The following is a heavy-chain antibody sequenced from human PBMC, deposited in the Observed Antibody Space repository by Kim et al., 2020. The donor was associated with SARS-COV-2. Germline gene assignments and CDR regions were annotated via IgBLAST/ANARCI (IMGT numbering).Heavy chain of an antibody. Sequence: ASVKVSCKASGYTFTSYAMHWVRQAPGQRLEWMGWINAGNGNTKYSQKFQGRVTITRDTSASTAYMELSSLRSEDTAVYYCSRDLSSSELGPFDYWGQGTLVTVSS. V-gene: IGHV1-3*01. CDR1: GYTFTSYA. D-gene: IGHD6-6*01. J-gene: IGHJ4*02. CDR2: INAGNGNT. CDR3: SRDLSSSELGPFDY.